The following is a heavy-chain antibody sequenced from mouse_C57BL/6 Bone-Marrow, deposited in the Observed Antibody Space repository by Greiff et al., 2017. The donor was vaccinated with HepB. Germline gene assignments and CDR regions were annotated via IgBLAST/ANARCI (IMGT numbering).Heavy chain of an antibody. Sequence: QVQLQQSGPELVKPGASVKISCKASGYAFSSSWMNWVKQRPGKGLEWIGRIYPGDGDTNYNGKFKGKATLTADKSSSAAYMQLSSLTSEDSAVYWCARGGDYVWCAYGGRGTVVAVS. CDR3: ARGGDYVWCAY. CDR1: GYAFSSSW. J-gene: IGHJ3*01. V-gene: IGHV1-82*01. D-gene: IGHD2-4*01. CDR2: IYPGDGDT.